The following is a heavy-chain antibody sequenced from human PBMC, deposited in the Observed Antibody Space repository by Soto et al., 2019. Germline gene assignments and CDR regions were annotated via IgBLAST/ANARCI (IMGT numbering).Heavy chain of an antibody. CDR3: ARPPFPVCINAVCYPFDY. CDR2: INPSGGST. CDR1: GYTFTDYY. V-gene: IGHV1-46*01. Sequence: QVQLVQSGAEVKKPGASVKVSCKASGYTFTDYYIHWVRQAPGQGLEWMGMINPSGGSTDYAQKFRGRVTMTRDTSTGRVYMELSSRRSEDTAVYYCARPPFPVCINAVCYPFDYWGQGTLVTVSS. J-gene: IGHJ4*02. D-gene: IGHD2-8*01.